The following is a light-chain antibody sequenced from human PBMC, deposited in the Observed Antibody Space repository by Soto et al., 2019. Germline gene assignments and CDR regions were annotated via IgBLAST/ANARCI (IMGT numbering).Light chain of an antibody. V-gene: IGKV1-5*01. CDR3: QQYNSYSST. Sequence: DIQMTQSPSTLSASVGDRVTITCRASQSISSWLAWYQQKPGKAPKLLIYDASSLESGVPSRFSGSGSGTEFTLTISSLQPDDLATYYCQQYNSYSSTFGQRTKLDIK. J-gene: IGKJ2*01. CDR2: DAS. CDR1: QSISSW.